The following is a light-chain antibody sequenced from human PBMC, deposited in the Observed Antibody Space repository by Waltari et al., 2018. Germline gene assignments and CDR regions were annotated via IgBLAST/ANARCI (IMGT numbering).Light chain of an antibody. J-gene: IGLJ1*01. V-gene: IGLV1-51*01. CDR1: SSNIENNY. Sequence: QSVLTQPPSVSAAPGQKVTISCSGSSSNIENNYVSWYQQLPGTAPKLLSYDSHMRPSGIPDRFSGSKSGTSATLGITGLQTGDEADYYCATWDSSLSAGVFGTGTKVTVL. CDR2: DSH. CDR3: ATWDSSLSAGV.